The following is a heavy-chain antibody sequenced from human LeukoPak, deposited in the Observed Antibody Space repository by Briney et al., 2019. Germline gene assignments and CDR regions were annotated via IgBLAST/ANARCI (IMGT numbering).Heavy chain of an antibody. V-gene: IGHV3-7*04. CDR1: GFTISNYW. Sequence: GGSLRLSCAASGFTISNYWMNWVRQAPGQGLEWVANINQDGSVEHYVDSVKGRFTISRDNAKNSLYLQMNTLRAEDTAVYYCARDCCASGSHDYWGQGALVTVSS. CDR3: ARDCCASGSHDY. J-gene: IGHJ4*02. D-gene: IGHD3-10*01. CDR2: INQDGSVE.